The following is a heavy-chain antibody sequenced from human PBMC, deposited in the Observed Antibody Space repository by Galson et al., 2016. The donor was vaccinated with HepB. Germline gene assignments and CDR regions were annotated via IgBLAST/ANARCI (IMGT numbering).Heavy chain of an antibody. CDR3: ARAGLLTKASFGY. V-gene: IGHV4-39*01. CDR1: DGSISSGGLS. J-gene: IGHJ4*02. D-gene: IGHD4-11*01. CDR2: VYRGRT. Sequence: SETLSLTCSDGSISSGGLSWGWIRQPPGKGLEWIGTVYRGRTYYNPSLEGRVTIFVDMSTDLLSLRVTSLTAADTAVYYWARAGLLTKASFGYWGQGARVTVSS.